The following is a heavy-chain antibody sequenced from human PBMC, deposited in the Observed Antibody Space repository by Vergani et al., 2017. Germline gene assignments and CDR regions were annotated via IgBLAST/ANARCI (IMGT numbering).Heavy chain of an antibody. CDR1: GYTFTGYY. Sequence: QVQLVQSGAEVKKPGASVKVSCKASGYTFTGYYMHWVRQAPGQGLEWMGWINPNSGGTNYAQKFQGRVTMTRDTSISTAYMELGRLRSDDTAVYYCAGDRGGWYGAYYFDYWGQGTLVTVSS. D-gene: IGHD6-19*01. CDR3: AGDRGGWYGAYYFDY. CDR2: INPNSGGT. J-gene: IGHJ4*02. V-gene: IGHV1-2*02.